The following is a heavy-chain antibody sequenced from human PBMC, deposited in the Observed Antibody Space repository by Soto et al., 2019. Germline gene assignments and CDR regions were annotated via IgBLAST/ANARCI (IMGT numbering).Heavy chain of an antibody. CDR3: AREYYYDSSGPPGP. J-gene: IGHJ5*02. CDR2: IWYDGSNK. Sequence: GVSLRLSCAASGFTFSSYGMHWVRQAPGKGLEWVAVIWYDGSNKYYADSVKGRFTISRDNSKNTLYLQMNSLRAEDTAVYYCAREYYYDSSGPPGPWGQGTLVTVSS. V-gene: IGHV3-33*01. D-gene: IGHD3-22*01. CDR1: GFTFSSYG.